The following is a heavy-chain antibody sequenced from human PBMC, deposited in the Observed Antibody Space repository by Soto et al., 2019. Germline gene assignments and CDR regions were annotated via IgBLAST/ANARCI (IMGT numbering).Heavy chain of an antibody. CDR3: VRGGFLSHDHVIIAPATLGFDP. CDR1: GYTFTTYD. V-gene: IGHV1-8*01. J-gene: IGHJ5*02. CDR2: MNPNRTNT. D-gene: IGHD2-2*01. Sequence: QVQLMQSGAEGKKPGASVKVSCKASGYTFTTYDINWVRQAPGQRLEWMGWMNPNRTNTGYAEKFQGRVTMTRDTSISTAYMELSSLRYDDTAVYYCVRGGFLSHDHVIIAPATLGFDPWGQGTLVTVSS.